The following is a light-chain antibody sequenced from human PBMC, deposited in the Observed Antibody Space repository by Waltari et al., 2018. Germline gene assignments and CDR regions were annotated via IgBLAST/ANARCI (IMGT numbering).Light chain of an antibody. CDR3: AAWEDSVYVV. CDR1: SSNVGRNS. J-gene: IGLJ2*01. CDR2: RYD. Sequence: QSVLTQPPSASGTPGQTVTISCSGSSSNVGRNSVYWYQQLPGTAPKLLIYRYDRRPAVVPARCFGSTAGTSASLVITGLRPGDEAGYYCAAWEDSVYVVFGGGTRLTV. V-gene: IGLV1-47*01.